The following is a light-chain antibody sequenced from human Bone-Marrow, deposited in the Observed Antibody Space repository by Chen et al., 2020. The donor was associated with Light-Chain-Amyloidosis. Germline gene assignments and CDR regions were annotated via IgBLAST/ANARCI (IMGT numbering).Light chain of an antibody. CDR1: NIGSTS. CDR3: QVWDRGSDRPV. J-gene: IGLJ3*02. CDR2: DDS. V-gene: IGLV3-21*02. Sequence: SYVLTQPSSVSVAPGQTATIACGGNNIGSTSVHWYQQTPGQAPLLVVYDDSDRPSGIPGRLSGSNSGNTATRTISRVEAGDEADYYCQVWDRGSDRPVFGGGTKLTVL.